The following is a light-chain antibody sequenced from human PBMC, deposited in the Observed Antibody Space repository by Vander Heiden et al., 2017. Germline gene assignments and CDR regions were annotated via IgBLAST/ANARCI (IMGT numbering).Light chain of an antibody. Sequence: DIQMTRSPSSMSASVGYRVTITCRASQRFSRYLNWFQQKPGKAPKLLIYAASSLQSGVPSRFSGSGSGTDFTLTISSLQPEDIAIYYCQQSFSTPYTFGQGTRLEIK. CDR3: QQSFSTPYT. V-gene: IGKV1-39*01. J-gene: IGKJ2*01. CDR2: AAS. CDR1: QRFSRY.